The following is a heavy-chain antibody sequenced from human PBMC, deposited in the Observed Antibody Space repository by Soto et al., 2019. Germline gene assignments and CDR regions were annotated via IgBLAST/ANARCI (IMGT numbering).Heavy chain of an antibody. V-gene: IGHV3-33*01. CDR1: GFTFSSYG. Sequence: QVQLVESGGGVVQPGRSLRLSCAASGFTFSSYGMHWVRQAPGKGLEWVAVIWYDGSNKYYADSVKGRFTISRDNSKNTLYLQMNSLRAEDTAVYYCARRSPWGYYGMDVWGQGTTVTVSS. CDR2: IWYDGSNK. CDR3: ARRSPWGYYGMDV. D-gene: IGHD7-27*01. J-gene: IGHJ6*02.